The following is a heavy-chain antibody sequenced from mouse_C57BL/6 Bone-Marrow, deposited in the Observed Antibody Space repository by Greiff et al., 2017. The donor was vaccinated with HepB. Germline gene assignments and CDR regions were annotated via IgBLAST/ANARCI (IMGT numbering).Heavy chain of an antibody. Sequence: VQLQQSGAELVRPGASVKLSCTASGFNIKDDYMHWVKQRPEQGLEWIGWIDPENGDTEYASKFQGKATITADTSSNTAYLQLSSLTSEDTAVYYCTTKGVWSNYGWFAYWGQGTLVTVSA. CDR2: IDPENGDT. V-gene: IGHV14-4*01. CDR3: TTKGVWSNYGWFAY. CDR1: GFNIKDDY. D-gene: IGHD2-5*01. J-gene: IGHJ3*01.